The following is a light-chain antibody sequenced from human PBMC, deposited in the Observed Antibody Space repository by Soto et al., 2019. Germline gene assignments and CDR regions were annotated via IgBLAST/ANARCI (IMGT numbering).Light chain of an antibody. V-gene: IGKV3-15*01. CDR1: QTIDSN. CDR2: GSS. J-gene: IGKJ5*01. CDR3: QQRHIWPPVT. Sequence: IVMTQSPGTLSVFPGGSATLSCRASQTIDSNLAWYQQKPGQAPRLLIYGSSTRATGIPVRFSGSGSGTEFTPTISSLAREDSAIYYCQQRHIWPPVTFGQGKRVEIK.